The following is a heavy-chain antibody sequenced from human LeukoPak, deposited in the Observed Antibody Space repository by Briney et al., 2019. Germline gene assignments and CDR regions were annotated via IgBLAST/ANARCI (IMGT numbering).Heavy chain of an antibody. J-gene: IGHJ4*02. Sequence: GGSLRLSCADSGFTFSRSWMTWVRQAPGKGLEWVANINEDGSAQNYVDSVKGRFTISRDNAKSTLYLEMNSLRAADTAVYYCARDAGYDRFDYWGQGTLVTVSS. V-gene: IGHV3-7*05. D-gene: IGHD3-22*01. CDR2: INEDGSAQ. CDR1: GFTFSRSW. CDR3: ARDAGYDRFDY.